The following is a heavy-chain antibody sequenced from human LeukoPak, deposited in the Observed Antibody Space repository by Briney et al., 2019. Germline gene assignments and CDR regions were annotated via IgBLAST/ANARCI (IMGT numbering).Heavy chain of an antibody. CDR1: GYSFTTYG. J-gene: IGHJ3*02. D-gene: IGHD5-18*01. V-gene: IGHV1-18*01. CDR3: ARGRREYKRIDAFDI. Sequence: ASVKVSCKASGYSFTTYGISWVRQAPGQGLEWMGWISANNNNTDNVQKLQGRVTMTTDTSTSTAYMELRSLRSDDTAVYYCARGRREYKRIDAFDIWGQGTVVTVSS. CDR2: ISANNNNT.